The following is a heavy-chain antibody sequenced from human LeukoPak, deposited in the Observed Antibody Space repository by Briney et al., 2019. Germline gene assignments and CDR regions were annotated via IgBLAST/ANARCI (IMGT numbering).Heavy chain of an antibody. V-gene: IGHV3-64*01. Sequence: QAGGSLRLSCAASGFSFSHYAMYWVRQAPGKGLEYVSGISSNGGRTYYGSSVKGRFTISRDNSQNTLYLQMNSLRAEDMAVYYCAKDGRYNVRYSSGYDYYYGMDVWGQGTTVTVSS. CDR2: ISSNGGRT. J-gene: IGHJ6*02. D-gene: IGHD6-25*01. CDR1: GFSFSHYA. CDR3: AKDGRYNVRYSSGYDYYYGMDV.